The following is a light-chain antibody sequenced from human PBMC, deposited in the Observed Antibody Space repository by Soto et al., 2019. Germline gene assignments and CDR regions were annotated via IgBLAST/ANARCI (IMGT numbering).Light chain of an antibody. J-gene: IGLJ2*01. CDR2: MTT. CDR3: AAWDDSLSGPV. V-gene: IGLV1-47*01. CDR1: SSNIVIKN. Sequence: QSALTQPPSASGTPGQRVTISCSGSSSNIVIKNVYWYKQLPCTAPKLLIYMTTQPPSVVPDRFSGSKSGASASLAIVGLRPEDEDDYYCAAWDDSLSGPVFGGGTQLTVL.